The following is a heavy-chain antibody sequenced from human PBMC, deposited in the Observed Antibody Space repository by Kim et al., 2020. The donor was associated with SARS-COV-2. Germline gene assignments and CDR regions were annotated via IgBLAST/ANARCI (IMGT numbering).Heavy chain of an antibody. D-gene: IGHD2-21*01. Sequence: IGYADSVKGRFTISRDNAKNSLYLQMNSLRAEDTALYYCAKFGDYYSYMDVWGQGTTVTVSS. CDR2: I. J-gene: IGHJ6*02. V-gene: IGHV3-9*01. CDR3: AKFGDYYSYMDV.